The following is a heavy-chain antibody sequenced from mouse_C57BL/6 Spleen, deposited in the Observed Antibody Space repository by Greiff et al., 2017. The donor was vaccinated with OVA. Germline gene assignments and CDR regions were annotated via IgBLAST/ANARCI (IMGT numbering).Heavy chain of an antibody. J-gene: IGHJ2*01. CDR3: AAQARVDY. Sequence: QVQLQQPGAELVKPGASVKLSCKASGYTFTSYWMQWVKQRPGQGLEWIGEIDPSDSYTNYNQKFKGKATLTVDTSSSTAYMQLSSLTSEDSAVYYCAAQARVDYWGQGTTLTVSS. V-gene: IGHV1-50*01. CDR2: IDPSDSYT. D-gene: IGHD3-2*02. CDR1: GYTFTSYW.